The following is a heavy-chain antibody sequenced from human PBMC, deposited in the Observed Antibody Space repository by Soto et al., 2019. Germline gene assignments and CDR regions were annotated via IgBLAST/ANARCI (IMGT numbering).Heavy chain of an antibody. Sequence: GGSLRLSCAASGFTFSSYAMSWVRQAPGKGLEWVSAISGSGGSTYYADSVKGRFTISRDNSKNTLYLQMNSLRAEDTAVYYCAKVPDYDILTGYSNLFDYWGQGTPVTVSS. CDR1: GFTFSSYA. CDR2: ISGSGGST. V-gene: IGHV3-23*01. J-gene: IGHJ4*02. D-gene: IGHD3-9*01. CDR3: AKVPDYDILTGYSNLFDY.